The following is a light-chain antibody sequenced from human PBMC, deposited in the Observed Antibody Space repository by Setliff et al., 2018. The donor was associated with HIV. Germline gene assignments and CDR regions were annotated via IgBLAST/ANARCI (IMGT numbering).Light chain of an antibody. CDR3: GSCTSTSPGA. V-gene: IGLV2-23*02. CDR1: SSDVGSYNL. J-gene: IGLJ1*01. Sequence: QSALTQPASVSGSPGQSITISCTGTSSDVGSYNLVSWYQQYPGDAPQLIIYEINNRPSGVSSRFSGSKSGNTASLTISDLQAQDEADYYCGSCTSTSPGAFGTGTKVTVL. CDR2: EIN.